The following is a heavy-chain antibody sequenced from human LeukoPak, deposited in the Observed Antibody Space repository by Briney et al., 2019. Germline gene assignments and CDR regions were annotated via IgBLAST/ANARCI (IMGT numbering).Heavy chain of an antibody. CDR1: GASVSSGGYY. CDR3: AREGIAAAGLDY. J-gene: IGHJ4*02. D-gene: IGHD6-13*01. CDR2: IYYSGST. V-gene: IGHV4-61*08. Sequence: SETLSLTCTVSGASVSSGGYYWSWIRQHPGKGLEWIGSIYYSGSTNYNPSLKSRVTISVDTSKNQFSLKLSSVTAADTAVYYCAREGIAAAGLDYWGQGTLVTVSS.